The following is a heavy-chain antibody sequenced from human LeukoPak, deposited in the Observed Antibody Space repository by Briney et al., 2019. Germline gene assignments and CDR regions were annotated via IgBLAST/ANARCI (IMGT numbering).Heavy chain of an antibody. V-gene: IGHV1-18*01. J-gene: IGHJ5*02. CDR1: GYTFTSYG. D-gene: IGHD6-13*01. CDR2: ISAYNGNT. Sequence: GASVKVSCKASGYTFTSYGISWVRQAPGQGLEWMGWISAYNGNTNYAQKLQGRVTMTTDTSTSTAYMELRSLRSDDTAVYYCARAVSKYSSSWWWFDPWGQGTLVTVSS. CDR3: ARAVSKYSSSWWWFDP.